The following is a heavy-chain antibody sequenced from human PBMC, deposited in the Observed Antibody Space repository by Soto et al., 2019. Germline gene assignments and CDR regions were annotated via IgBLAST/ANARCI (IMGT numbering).Heavy chain of an antibody. CDR3: ARHRGYYDILTGYYTELNFDY. Sequence: TSEPLSLTCTVSGGSISSSSYYWGWIRQPPGKGLEWIGSIYYSGTTYYNPSLKSRVTISVDTSKNQFSLKLSSVTAADTAVYYCARHRGYYDILTGYYTELNFDYWGQGTLVTVSS. V-gene: IGHV4-39*01. D-gene: IGHD3-9*01. CDR2: IYYSGTT. CDR1: GGSISSSSYY. J-gene: IGHJ4*02.